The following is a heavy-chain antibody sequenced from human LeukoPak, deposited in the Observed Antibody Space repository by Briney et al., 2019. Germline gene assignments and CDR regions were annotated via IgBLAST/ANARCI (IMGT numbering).Heavy chain of an antibody. CDR3: ARGSDSSGYQYDY. J-gene: IGHJ4*02. D-gene: IGHD3-22*01. V-gene: IGHV1-69*04. CDR1: GGTFSSYA. Sequence: GASVKVSCKASGGTFSSYAISWVRQAPGQGLEWMGRIIPILGKANYAQKFQGRVTIAADKSTSTAYMELSSLRSEDTAVYYCARGSDSSGYQYDYWGQGTLVTVSS. CDR2: IIPILGKA.